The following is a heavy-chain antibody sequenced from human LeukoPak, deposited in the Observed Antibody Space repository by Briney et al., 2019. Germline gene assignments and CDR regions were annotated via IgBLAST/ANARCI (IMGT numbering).Heavy chain of an antibody. CDR1: GFSLSISG. Sequence: GGSLRLSCEASGFSLSISGMNWVRQAPGKGLEWVSYISSSSDLMSYVASVKGRFTVSRDNAKNSLFLQMNSLRDEDTAVYYCARVLRGLYNLVDWGQGTLVTVSS. V-gene: IGHV3-48*02. CDR2: ISSSSDLM. D-gene: IGHD3-10*01. CDR3: ARVLRGLYNLVD. J-gene: IGHJ4*02.